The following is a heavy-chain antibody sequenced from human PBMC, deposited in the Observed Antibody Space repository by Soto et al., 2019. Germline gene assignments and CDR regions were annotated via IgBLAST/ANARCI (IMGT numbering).Heavy chain of an antibody. CDR3: TRNRDYGLDS. CDR1: GFTFSNAA. V-gene: IGHV3-73*01. J-gene: IGHJ4*02. D-gene: IGHD4-17*01. CDR2: IRSKTNNYAT. Sequence: GGPLRLSCAASGFTFSNAALHRVRQVFGKGLEWVGRIRSKTNNYATAYAASVKGRFTISRDDSKNTAYLQMNSLKTEDTGVYYCTRNRDYGLDSWGQGT.